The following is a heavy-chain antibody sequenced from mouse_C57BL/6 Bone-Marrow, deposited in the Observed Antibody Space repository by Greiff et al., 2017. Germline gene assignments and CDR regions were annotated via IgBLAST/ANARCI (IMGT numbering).Heavy chain of an antibody. V-gene: IGHV14-2*01. CDR2: IDPEDGGT. J-gene: IGHJ4*01. CDR3: DFYCYGSSPCAMDY. D-gene: IGHD1-1*01. Sequence: EVQLQQSGAELVKPGASVKLSCTASGFNITDYYMHWVKQRTEQGLEWIGRIDPEDGGTKYAPKFQGKATMTADTSSNTAYLQLSSLTSEDTAVYYCDFYCYGSSPCAMDYWGQGTSGTVSS. CDR1: GFNITDYY.